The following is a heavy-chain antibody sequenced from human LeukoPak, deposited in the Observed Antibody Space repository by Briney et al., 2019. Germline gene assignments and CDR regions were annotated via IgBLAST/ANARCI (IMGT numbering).Heavy chain of an antibody. CDR2: IDPNSGGT. J-gene: IGHJ6*03. CDR3: AKDDLGYCSSTSCYRDYYYYYMDV. D-gene: IGHD2-2*02. Sequence: GASVKVSCKASGYTFTGYYMHWVRQAPGQGLEWMGWIDPNSGGTNYAQKFQGRVTMTRDTSISTAYMELSRLRSDDTAVYYCAKDDLGYCSSTSCYRDYYYYYMDVWGKGTTVTVSS. V-gene: IGHV1-2*02. CDR1: GYTFTGYY.